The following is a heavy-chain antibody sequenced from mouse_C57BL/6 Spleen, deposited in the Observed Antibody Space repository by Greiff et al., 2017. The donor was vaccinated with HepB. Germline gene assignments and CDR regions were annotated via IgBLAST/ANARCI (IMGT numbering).Heavy chain of an antibody. CDR2: ISSGSSTI. Sequence: EVQLVESGGGLVKPGGSLKLSYAASGFTFSDYGMHWVRQAPEKGLEWVAYISSGSSTIYYADTVKGRFTISRDNAKNTLFLQMTSLRSEDTAMYYCARGAGSGFAYWGQGTLVTVSA. J-gene: IGHJ3*01. D-gene: IGHD1-1*01. CDR1: GFTFSDYG. CDR3: ARGAGSGFAY. V-gene: IGHV5-17*01.